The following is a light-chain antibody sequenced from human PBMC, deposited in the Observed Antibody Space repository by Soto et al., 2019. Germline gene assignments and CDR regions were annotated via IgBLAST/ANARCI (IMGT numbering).Light chain of an antibody. CDR2: AAS. Sequence: DIQMTQSLSSVSASVGDRVTITCRASQGISSWIAWYQQKPGKAPKLLIYAASNLQSGVPSRFNGSGSGTDFTLTNSILQPEDFATYYCQQANSFLWTFGQGTKVEI. CDR1: QGISSW. CDR3: QQANSFLWT. J-gene: IGKJ1*01. V-gene: IGKV1-12*02.